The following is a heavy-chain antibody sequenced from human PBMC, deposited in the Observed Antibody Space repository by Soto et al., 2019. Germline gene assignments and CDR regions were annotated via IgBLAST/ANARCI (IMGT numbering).Heavy chain of an antibody. CDR3: ARAPERSGAYYYCES. CDR2: INRGASEQ. Sequence: EVQLVESGGGLVQPGGSLRLSCAASGFTFSSYWMSWVRQAPGQGLQLVANINRGASEQYYVDSLKGRFTIARDNAENSLYLQMNSLKDEDTAVYYCARAPERSGAYYYCESWGQGTLVTVSS. CDR1: GFTFSSYW. J-gene: IGHJ4*02. D-gene: IGHD3-22*01. V-gene: IGHV3-7*03.